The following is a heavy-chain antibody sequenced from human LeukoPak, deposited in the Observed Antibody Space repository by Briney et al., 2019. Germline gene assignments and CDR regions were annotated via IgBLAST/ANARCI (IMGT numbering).Heavy chain of an antibody. CDR2: IKTDGSEK. V-gene: IGHV3-7*01. D-gene: IGHD3-22*01. Sequence: GGSLRLSCAAPGFSFTKTWMTWVRQAPGKGLECVANIKTDGSEKYYVDSVRGRFTISRDNAKNSLYLQMNSLRVEATAIYYCPRDSNHDSSGWGQGTLVTVSS. CDR3: PRDSNHDSSG. CDR1: GFSFTKTW. J-gene: IGHJ4*02.